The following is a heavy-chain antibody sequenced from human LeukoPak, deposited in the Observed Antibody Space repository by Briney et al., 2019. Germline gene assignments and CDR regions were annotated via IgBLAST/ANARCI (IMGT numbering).Heavy chain of an antibody. D-gene: IGHD3-22*01. J-gene: IGHJ4*02. Sequence: ASVKVSCKASGYTFTSFGISWVRQAPGQGLEWMGWISTYNGNTYYAQKLQGRVTMTTDTSTSTAYMELRSLRSDDTAVFYCARDYYSDSSGYWADYFDYWGRGTLVTVSS. CDR3: ARDYYSDSSGYWADYFDY. V-gene: IGHV1-18*01. CDR1: GYTFTSFG. CDR2: ISTYNGNT.